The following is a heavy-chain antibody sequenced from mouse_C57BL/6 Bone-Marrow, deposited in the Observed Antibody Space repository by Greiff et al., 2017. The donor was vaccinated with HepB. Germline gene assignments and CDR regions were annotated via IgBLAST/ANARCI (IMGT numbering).Heavy chain of an antibody. D-gene: IGHD2-1*01. CDR2: IWRGGST. CDR1: GFSLTSYG. V-gene: IGHV2-5*01. Sequence: VQLQQSGPGLVQPSQSLSITCTVSGFSLTSYGVHWVRQSPGKGLEWLGVIWRGGSTDYNAAFMSRLSITKDNSKIQVFFKMNSLQADDTAIYYCAKHYGNYVFYAMDYWGQGTSVTVSS. J-gene: IGHJ4*01. CDR3: AKHYGNYVFYAMDY.